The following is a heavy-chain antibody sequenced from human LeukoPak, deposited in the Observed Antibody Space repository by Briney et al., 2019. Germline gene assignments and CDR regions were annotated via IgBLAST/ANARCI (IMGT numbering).Heavy chain of an antibody. V-gene: IGHV5-51*01. D-gene: IGHD2-15*01. CDR3: ARHALGYCSGGSCDPNGYYYYYYMDV. CDR2: IYPGDSDT. Sequence: GESLKISCKGSGYSFTSNWIGWVRQMPGKGLEWMGIIYPGDSDTRNSPSFQGQVTISADKSISTAYLQWSSLKASDTAMYYCARHALGYCSGGSCDPNGYYYYYYMDVWGKGTTVTVPS. J-gene: IGHJ6*03. CDR1: GYSFTSNW.